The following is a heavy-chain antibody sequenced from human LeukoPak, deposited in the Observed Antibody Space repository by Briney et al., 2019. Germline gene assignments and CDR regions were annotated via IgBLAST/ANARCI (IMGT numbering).Heavy chain of an antibody. CDR2: IYISGTT. V-gene: IGHV4-4*07. J-gene: IGHJ5*02. D-gene: IGHD2-8*01. Sequence: PLETLSLTCTVSGGSISTYYWTWIRQPAGKGLEWIGHIYISGTTNYSPSLKSRVTMSVDTSKNQFSLKLSSVTAADTAVYYCARERTSCTNGVCRTPRWLDPWGQGILVTVSS. CDR3: ARERTSCTNGVCRTPRWLDP. CDR1: GGSISTYY.